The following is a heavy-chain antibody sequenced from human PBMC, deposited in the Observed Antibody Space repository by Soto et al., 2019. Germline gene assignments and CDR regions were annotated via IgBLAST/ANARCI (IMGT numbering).Heavy chain of an antibody. CDR1: GYTFTSYY. Sequence: SVKVSCKASGYTFTSYYMHWVRQAPGQGLDWMGIINPSGGSTSYAQKFQGRVTMTRDTSRSTVYMELSSLRSEETAVYYCARDSYSSSPKWAGYYYGMDVWGQGTTVTVSS. D-gene: IGHD6-6*01. CDR3: ARDSYSSSPKWAGYYYGMDV. CDR2: INPSGGST. V-gene: IGHV1-46*01. J-gene: IGHJ6*02.